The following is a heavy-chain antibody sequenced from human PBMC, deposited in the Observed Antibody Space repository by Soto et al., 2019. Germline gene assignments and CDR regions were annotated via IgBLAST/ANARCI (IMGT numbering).Heavy chain of an antibody. J-gene: IGHJ4*02. V-gene: IGHV3-30-3*01. D-gene: IGHD3-22*01. CDR2: ISYDGSNK. CDR1: GFTFSSYA. CDR3: ASDILAQIGVVVDY. Sequence: QVQLVASGGGVVQPGRSLRLSCAASGFTFSSYAMHWVRQAPGKGLEWVAVISYDGSNKYYADSVKGRFTISRDNSKNTLYLQMNSLRAEDTAVYYCASDILAQIGVVVDYWGQGTLVTVSS.